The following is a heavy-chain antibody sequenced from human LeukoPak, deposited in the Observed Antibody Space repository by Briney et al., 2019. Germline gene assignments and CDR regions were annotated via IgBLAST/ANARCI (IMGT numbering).Heavy chain of an antibody. CDR1: GYTFTRYR. D-gene: IGHD1-26*01. J-gene: IGHJ6*03. Sequence: AAVKDSCKASGYTFTRYRIRWVRQAAGQGPEGMGWISAYNGNTDYAQKLQGRVTMTTDTSTSTAYMELRSLRSDDTAVYYCAIYYSGSQGGYYYYMDGCGKGTTVAVSS. CDR3: AIYYSGSQGGYYYYMDG. CDR2: ISAYNGNT. V-gene: IGHV1-18*01.